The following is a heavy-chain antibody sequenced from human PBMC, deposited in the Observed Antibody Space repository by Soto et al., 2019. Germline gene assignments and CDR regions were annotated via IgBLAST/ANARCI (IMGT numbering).Heavy chain of an antibody. Sequence: QVQLVQSGAEVKKPGSSVKISCRASGGTFKNYGFSWVRQAPGQGLEWMGGFIPMFGVADYGQVFQGRFTISADESMSTVHMELTSLKAEDTAVYFCAGEVGGTGFHLWGQGTLVTVSS. J-gene: IGHJ4*02. CDR3: AGEVGGTGFHL. V-gene: IGHV1-69*12. CDR2: FIPMFGVA. D-gene: IGHD3-9*01. CDR1: GGTFKNYG.